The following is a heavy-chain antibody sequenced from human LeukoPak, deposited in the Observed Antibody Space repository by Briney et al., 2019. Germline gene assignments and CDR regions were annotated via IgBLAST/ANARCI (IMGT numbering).Heavy chain of an antibody. D-gene: IGHD3-3*01. CDR1: GFTFRIYA. Sequence: GGSLRLSCAASGFTFRIYAMSWVRQAPGKGLEWVSTISGSDGSTYYADSVKGRFTISRDNSKNTLYLQMNSLRAEDTAVYYCAREFESGYYDYWGQGTLVTVSS. CDR3: AREFESGYYDY. CDR2: ISGSDGST. V-gene: IGHV3-23*01. J-gene: IGHJ4*02.